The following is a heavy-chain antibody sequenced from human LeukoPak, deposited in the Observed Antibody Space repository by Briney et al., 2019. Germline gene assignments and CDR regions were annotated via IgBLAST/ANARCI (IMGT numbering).Heavy chain of an antibody. D-gene: IGHD3-10*01. V-gene: IGHV4-39*07. J-gene: IGHJ4*02. CDR3: ARPSMVREAFDY. CDR1: GGSISSSSYY. CDR2: IYYSGST. Sequence: SETLSLTCTVSGGSISSSSYYWGWIRQPPGKGLEWIGSIYYSGSTYYNPSLKSRVTISVDTSKNQFSLKLSSVTAADTAVYYCARPSMVREAFDYWGQGTLVTVSS.